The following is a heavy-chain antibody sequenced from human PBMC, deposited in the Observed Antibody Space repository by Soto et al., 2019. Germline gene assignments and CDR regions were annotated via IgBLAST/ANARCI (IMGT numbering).Heavy chain of an antibody. D-gene: IGHD1-1*01. V-gene: IGHV3-7*01. Sequence: GGSLRLSCADSGFAFSSYWMSWVRQAPGKGLEWVANVKYDGSQTYYVGSVKGRFTISRDNAKNSLYLQMNSLRAEDTAVYYCTRDFQGPLDYGMDVWGQGTTVTVSS. CDR3: TRDFQGPLDYGMDV. CDR1: GFAFSSYW. CDR2: VKYDGSQT. J-gene: IGHJ6*02.